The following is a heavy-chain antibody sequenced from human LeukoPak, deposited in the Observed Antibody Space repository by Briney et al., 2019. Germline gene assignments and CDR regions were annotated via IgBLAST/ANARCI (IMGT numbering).Heavy chain of an antibody. J-gene: IGHJ6*03. CDR2: IYHSGST. CDR3: ARESRRIAAAGPSYYMDV. D-gene: IGHD6-13*01. Sequence: SETLSLTCTVSGYSISSGYYWGWIRQPPRKELEWIGSIYHSGSTYYNPSLKSRVTISVDTSKNQFSLKLSSVTAADTAVYYFARESRRIAAAGPSYYMDVWGRGTTVTVSS. V-gene: IGHV4-38-2*02. CDR1: GYSISSGYY.